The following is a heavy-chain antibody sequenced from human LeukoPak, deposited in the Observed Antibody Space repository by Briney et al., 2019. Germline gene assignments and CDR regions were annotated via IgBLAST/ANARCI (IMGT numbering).Heavy chain of an antibody. Sequence: GGSLRLSCAASGFTFTDYYMCWFRPALGKGLEWVSYISSSGSTTHYADSVKGRFIISRDNAKNSLYLQMNSLRVEDTAVYYCARDFRGYSGYHQGYWGQGTLVTVSS. CDR2: ISSSGSTT. J-gene: IGHJ4*02. CDR1: GFTFTDYY. V-gene: IGHV3-11*04. CDR3: ARDFRGYSGYHQGY. D-gene: IGHD5-12*01.